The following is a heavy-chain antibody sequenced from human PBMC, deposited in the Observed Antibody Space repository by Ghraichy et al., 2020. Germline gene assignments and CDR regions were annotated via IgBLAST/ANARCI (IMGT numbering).Heavy chain of an antibody. V-gene: IGHV4-38-2*02. Sequence: SETLSLTCAVSGYSITRGYYWGWIRQPPGKGLEWIGTIYHTGNTYYSPSLKSRVTISVDTSKNQFSLKVSSVTAADPAVYYCARDDSSGWYYYWGQGTLVTVSS. J-gene: IGHJ4*02. CDR1: GYSITRGYY. CDR3: ARDDSSGWYYY. CDR2: IYHTGNT. D-gene: IGHD6-19*01.